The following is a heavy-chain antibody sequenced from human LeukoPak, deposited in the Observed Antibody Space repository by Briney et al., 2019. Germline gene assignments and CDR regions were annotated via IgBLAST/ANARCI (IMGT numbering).Heavy chain of an antibody. CDR1: GGTFSSYA. Sequence: ASVKVSCKASGGTFSSYAISWVRQAPGQGPEWMGGIIPIFGTANYAQKFQGRVTITADESTSTAYMELSSLRSEDTAVYYCARDYYGSGSYYKRFDWFDPWGQGTLVTVSS. D-gene: IGHD3-10*01. J-gene: IGHJ5*02. V-gene: IGHV1-69*13. CDR2: IIPIFGTA. CDR3: ARDYYGSGSYYKRFDWFDP.